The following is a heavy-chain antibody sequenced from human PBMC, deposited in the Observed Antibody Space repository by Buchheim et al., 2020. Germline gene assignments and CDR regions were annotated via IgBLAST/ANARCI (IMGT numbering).Heavy chain of an antibody. CDR2: ISPRNYT. J-gene: IGHJ6*03. CDR1: GFTFSDYY. CDR3: ARGASNYDFWSGYRYYYYMDV. Sequence: QVQLVESGGGLVKPGGSLRLSCAASGFTFSDYYMSWIRQAPGKGLEWISYISPRNYTNTADSVKGRFTISRHNAKNSLYLQMNSLRAEDTAVYYCARGASNYDFWSGYRYYYYMDVWGKGTT. D-gene: IGHD3-3*01. V-gene: IGHV3-11*05.